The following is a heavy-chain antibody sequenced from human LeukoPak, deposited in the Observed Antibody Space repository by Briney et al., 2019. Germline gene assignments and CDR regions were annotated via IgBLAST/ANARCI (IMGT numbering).Heavy chain of an antibody. V-gene: IGHV3-48*01. CDR1: GFIFSISD. Sequence: GGSLRLSCAASGFIFSISDMNWVRQAPGKGLEWISYISHYSTSTYYADSVTGRFTISRDNAKNSLFLQMNSLRPDDTGTYYCASLLVGGTRTNRDPLDVWGQGTMVTVSS. CDR2: ISHYSTST. D-gene: IGHD1-26*01. J-gene: IGHJ3*01. CDR3: ASLLVGGTRTNRDPLDV.